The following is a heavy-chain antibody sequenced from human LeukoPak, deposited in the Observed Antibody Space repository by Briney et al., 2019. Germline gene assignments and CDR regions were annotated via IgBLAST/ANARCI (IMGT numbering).Heavy chain of an antibody. CDR3: ARGHKTTVTTRIFDY. CDR1: GFTFSSYG. CDR2: IWYDGSNK. V-gene: IGHV3-33*01. D-gene: IGHD4-17*01. Sequence: PGGSLRLSCAASGFTFSSYGMYWVRQAPGKGLEWVAAIWYDGSNKYYADSVKGRFTISRDNSKNTLYLQMNSLRAEDTAVYYCARGHKTTVTTRIFDYWGQGTLVTVSS. J-gene: IGHJ4*02.